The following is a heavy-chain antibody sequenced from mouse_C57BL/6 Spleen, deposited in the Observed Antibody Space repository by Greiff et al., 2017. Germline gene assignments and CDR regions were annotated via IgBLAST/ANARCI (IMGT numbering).Heavy chain of an antibody. CDR1: GFNIKDDY. V-gene: IGHV14-4*01. D-gene: IGHD1-1*02. J-gene: IGHJ2*01. CDR2: IDPENGDT. Sequence: VQLQQSGAELVRPGASVKLSCTASGFNIKDDYMHWVKQRPEQGLEWIGWIDPENGDTEYASKFPGTGTITADTSSNPAYMQLRTLTAEVNSVYYCAGCYVYWGQGTTLTVSS. CDR3: AGCYVY.